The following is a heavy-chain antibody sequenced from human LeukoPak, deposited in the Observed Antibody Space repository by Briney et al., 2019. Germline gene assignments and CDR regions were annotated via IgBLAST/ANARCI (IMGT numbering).Heavy chain of an antibody. J-gene: IGHJ4*02. CDR3: ARDQSAPLWFGELLPPDFDY. CDR2: ISSSSSYI. Sequence: ETLSLTCTVSGGSISSSSYYWGWIRQAPGKGLEWVPSISSSSSYIYYADSVKGRFTISRDNAKNSLYLQMNSLRAEDTAVYYCARDQSAPLWFGELLPPDFDYWGQGTLVTVSS. V-gene: IGHV3-21*01. CDR1: GGSISSSS. D-gene: IGHD3-10*01.